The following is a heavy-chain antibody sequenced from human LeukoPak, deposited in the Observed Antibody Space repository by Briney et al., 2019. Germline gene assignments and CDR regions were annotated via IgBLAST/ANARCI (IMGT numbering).Heavy chain of an antibody. J-gene: IGHJ4*02. CDR1: GFTFSMSW. V-gene: IGHV3-30*02. CDR2: IRYDGSYK. Sequence: GGSLRLSCAASGFTFSMSWMTWVRQAPGKGLEWVAFIRYDGSYKYYADSVKGRFTISRDNSKNTLYLQMNSLRAEDTAVYYCAKADRRSDLPYYFDYWGQGTLVTVSS. CDR3: AKADRRSDLPYYFDY.